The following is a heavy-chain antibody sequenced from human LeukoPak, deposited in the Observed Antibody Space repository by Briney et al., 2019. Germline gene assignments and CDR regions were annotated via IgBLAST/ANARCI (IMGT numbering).Heavy chain of an antibody. Sequence: GGSLRLSCAASGFTLSSYAMSWVRQAPGKGLEWVSGISGSGGSTFYADSVKGRFTISRDNFKNMLYVRMNSLRAEDTAVYYCATTGTHYYFDSWGQGTLVTVSS. CDR3: ATTGTHYYFDS. CDR1: GFTLSSYA. CDR2: ISGSGGST. D-gene: IGHD1-1*01. V-gene: IGHV3-23*01. J-gene: IGHJ4*02.